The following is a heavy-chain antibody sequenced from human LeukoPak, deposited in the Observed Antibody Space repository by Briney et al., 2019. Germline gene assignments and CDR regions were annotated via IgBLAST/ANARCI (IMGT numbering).Heavy chain of an antibody. D-gene: IGHD5-24*01. CDR2: INPNSGGT. CDR1: GYTFTGYY. Sequence: ASVKVSCKASGYTFTGYYIHWVRQAPGQGLEWMGLINPNSGGTNYAQKFQGRVTMTRDTSISTAYMELSRLRSDDTAVYYCASSDFEMATIPDYYMDVWGKGTTVTVSS. CDR3: ASSDFEMATIPDYYMDV. V-gene: IGHV1-2*02. J-gene: IGHJ6*03.